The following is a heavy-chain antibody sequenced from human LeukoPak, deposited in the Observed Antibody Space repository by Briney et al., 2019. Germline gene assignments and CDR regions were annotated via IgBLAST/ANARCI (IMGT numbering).Heavy chain of an antibody. Sequence: GGSLRLSCAASGFTFSSYAMSWVRQAPGKGLEWVSAISRSGGSTYYADSVKGRFTISRDNSKNTLYLQMNSLRAEDTAVYYCAKDNVSYDSSGYYNWFDPWGQGTLVTVSS. CDR3: AKDNVSYDSSGYYNWFDP. CDR2: ISRSGGST. CDR1: GFTFSSYA. V-gene: IGHV3-23*01. D-gene: IGHD3-22*01. J-gene: IGHJ5*02.